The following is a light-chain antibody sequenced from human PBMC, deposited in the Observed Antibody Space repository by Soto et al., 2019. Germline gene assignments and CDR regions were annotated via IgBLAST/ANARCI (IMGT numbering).Light chain of an antibody. V-gene: IGLV2-23*01. J-gene: IGLJ2*01. CDR3: CSYATTNTP. CDR1: GGDIGTYNL. Sequence: QSALTQPASVSGSPGQSITISCTGTGGDIGTYNLVSWYQQHPGKAPKLIIYEGSKRPSGVSNRFSGSRSGITASLTISGLQAEDEADYYCCSYATTNTPFGGGTQLTVL. CDR2: EGS.